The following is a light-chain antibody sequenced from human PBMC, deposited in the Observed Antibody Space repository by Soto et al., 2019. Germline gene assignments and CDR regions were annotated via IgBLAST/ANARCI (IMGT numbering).Light chain of an antibody. CDR2: GAS. CDR3: QQYHNWLWT. Sequence: EIVMTQSPATLSVSPGERATLSCRASQSVSSNLAWYQQKPGQTPRLLIYGASTRATGIPARFSGSGSGTDFTLTISSLQSEDFGVYYWQQYHNWLWTFGQGTRVEI. CDR1: QSVSSN. J-gene: IGKJ1*01. V-gene: IGKV3-15*01.